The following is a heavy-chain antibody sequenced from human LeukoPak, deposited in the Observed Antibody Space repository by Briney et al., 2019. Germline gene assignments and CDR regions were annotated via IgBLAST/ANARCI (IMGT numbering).Heavy chain of an antibody. CDR1: GFTFDDYD. J-gene: IGHJ3*02. V-gene: IGHV3-20*04. CDR3: ARARSPANAFDI. CDR2: INWNGGST. D-gene: IGHD2-2*01. Sequence: PGGSLRLSCAASGFTFDDYDMSWVRQAPGKGLEWVSGINWNGGSTGYADSVKGRFTISRDNAKNSLYLQMNSLRAEDTALYYCARARSPANAFDIWGQGTMVTVSS.